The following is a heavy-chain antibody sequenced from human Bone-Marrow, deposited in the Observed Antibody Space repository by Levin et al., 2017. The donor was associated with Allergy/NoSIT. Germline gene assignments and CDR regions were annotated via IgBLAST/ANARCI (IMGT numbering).Heavy chain of an antibody. CDR3: AKGPGMATIKGFIDY. CDR1: GFTFDNYA. CDR2: ISWNSGSI. Sequence: LSLTCAASGFTFDNYAMHWVRQAPGKGLEWVSGISWNSGSIYYADSVKGRFTISRDNAKNSLFLQMNSLRAEDTALYYCAKGPGMATIKGFIDYWGQGTLVTVSS. D-gene: IGHD5-24*01. V-gene: IGHV3-9*01. J-gene: IGHJ4*02.